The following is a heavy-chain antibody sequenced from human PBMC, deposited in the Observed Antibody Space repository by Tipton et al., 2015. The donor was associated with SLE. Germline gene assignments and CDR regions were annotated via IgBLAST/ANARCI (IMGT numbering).Heavy chain of an antibody. J-gene: IGHJ3*02. V-gene: IGHV3-30-3*01. D-gene: IGHD1-20*01. CDR1: GFTFSNYA. CDR3: ASPYNWNDVGAFDI. Sequence: SGFTFSNYAMHWVRQAPGKGLEWGAVISYDGSNKYYADSVKGRFTISRDNSKNTLYLQMNSLRAEDTAVYYCASPYNWNDVGAFDIWGQGTMVTVSS. CDR2: ISYDGSNK.